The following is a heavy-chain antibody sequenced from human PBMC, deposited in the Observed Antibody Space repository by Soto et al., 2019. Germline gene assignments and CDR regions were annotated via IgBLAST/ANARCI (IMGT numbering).Heavy chain of an antibody. J-gene: IGHJ4*02. V-gene: IGHV1-2*02. CDR2: INPNSGVT. CDR3: ARDRGDSGSYYKFNY. D-gene: IGHD3-10*01. CDR1: GYTFTGYY. Sequence: GASVKVSCKASGYTFTGYYVHWVRQAPGQGLEWMGWINPNSGVTKYAQKFQGRVTMTRDTSINSAYMELSSLRSDDTAVYYCARDRGDSGSYYKFNYWGQGTLVTVSS.